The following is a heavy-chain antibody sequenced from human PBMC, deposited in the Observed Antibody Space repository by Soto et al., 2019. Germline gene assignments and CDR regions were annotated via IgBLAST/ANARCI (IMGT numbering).Heavy chain of an antibody. CDR1: GYSFTSYW. CDR3: ARPGYCSGGSCYSSYYYYGMDV. J-gene: IGHJ6*02. Sequence: PGESLKISCKGSGYSFTSYWINWVRQMPGKGLEWMGRIDPSDSYTNYSPSSQGHVTISADKSISTAYLRWSSLKASDTAMYYCARPGYCSGGSCYSSYYYYGMDVWGQGTTVTV. V-gene: IGHV5-10-1*01. D-gene: IGHD2-15*01. CDR2: IDPSDSYT.